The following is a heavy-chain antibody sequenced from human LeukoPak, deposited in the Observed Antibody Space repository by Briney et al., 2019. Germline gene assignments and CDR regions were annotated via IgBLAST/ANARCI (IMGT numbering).Heavy chain of an antibody. CDR3: ARGAKNYDILTGSPSYYYYYMDV. D-gene: IGHD3-9*01. V-gene: IGHV1-69*05. CDR1: GGTFSSYA. Sequence: SVKVSCKASGGTFSSYAISWVRQAPGQGLEWMGGIIPIFGTANYARKFQGRVTITTDESTSTAYMELSSLRSEDTAVYYCARGAKNYDILTGSPSYYYYYMDVWGKGTTVTVSS. J-gene: IGHJ6*03. CDR2: IIPIFGTA.